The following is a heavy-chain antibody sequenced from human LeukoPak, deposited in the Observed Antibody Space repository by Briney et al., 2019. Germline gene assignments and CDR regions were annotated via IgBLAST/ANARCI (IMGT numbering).Heavy chain of an antibody. V-gene: IGHV3-21*04. Sequence: GGSLRLSCAASGFTFSSYGMNWVRHAPGKGLEWVSSITSSSSYIYYADSVKGRFTISRDNSKDTLYLQMDSLSAEDTAVYYCAKGGRFTSGWRGAFDSWGQGTLVTVSS. CDR1: GFTFSSYG. D-gene: IGHD6-19*01. CDR2: ITSSSSYI. J-gene: IGHJ4*02. CDR3: AKGGRFTSGWRGAFDS.